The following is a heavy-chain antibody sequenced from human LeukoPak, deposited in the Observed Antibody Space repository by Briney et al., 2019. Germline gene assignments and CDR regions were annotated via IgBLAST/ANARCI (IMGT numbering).Heavy chain of an antibody. Sequence: ASVKVSCKASGYTFTSYGISWVRQAPGQGLEWMGWISAYNGNTNYAQKLQGRVTMTTDTSTSTAYMELRSLRSDDTAVYYCARLYCSSTSCQTYYYYYYYMDVWGKGTTVTVS. CDR1: GYTFTSYG. CDR3: ARLYCSSTSCQTYYYYYYYMDV. V-gene: IGHV1-18*04. J-gene: IGHJ6*03. CDR2: ISAYNGNT. D-gene: IGHD2-2*01.